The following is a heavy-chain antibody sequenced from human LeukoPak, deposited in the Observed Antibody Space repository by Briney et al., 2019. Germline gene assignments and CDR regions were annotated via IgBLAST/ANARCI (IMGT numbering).Heavy chain of an antibody. J-gene: IGHJ4*02. CDR3: ASVSHDFWSGYADY. CDR1: GGSISSYY. V-gene: IGHV4-59*12. D-gene: IGHD3-3*01. Sequence: SETLSLTCTVSGGSISSYYWSWIRQPPGKGLEWIGYIYYSGSTNYNPSLKSRVTISVDTSKNQFSLKLSSVTAADTAVYYCASVSHDFWSGYADYWGQGTLVTVSS. CDR2: IYYSGST.